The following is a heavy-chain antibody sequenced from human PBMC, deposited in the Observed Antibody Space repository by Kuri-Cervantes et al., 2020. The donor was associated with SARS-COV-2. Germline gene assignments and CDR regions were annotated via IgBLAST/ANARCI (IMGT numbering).Heavy chain of an antibody. Sequence: GESLKISCAASGFTFSSYGMHWVRQAPGKGLEWVAVISYDGSNKYYADSVKGRFTISRDNSKNTLYLQMNSLRAEDTAVYYCAKSSGTADGGFDPWSQGTLVTVSS. CDR2: ISYDGSNK. J-gene: IGHJ5*02. D-gene: IGHD6-19*01. CDR3: AKSSGTADGGFDP. CDR1: GFTFSSYG. V-gene: IGHV3-30*18.